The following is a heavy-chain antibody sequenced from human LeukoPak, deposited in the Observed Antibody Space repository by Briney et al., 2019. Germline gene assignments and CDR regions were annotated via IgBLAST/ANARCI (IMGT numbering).Heavy chain of an antibody. CDR2: IAVYNGNT. CDR1: GYTFSSFG. V-gene: IGHV1-18*01. CDR3: ARDQLVLPRGISGY. Sequence: GASVKVSCEASGYTFSSFGISWVRQAPGQGLEWMGWIAVYNGNTNYAQKFQGRLTMTTDTSTSTAYMELRSLRSDDTALYYCARDQLVLPRGISGYWGQGTLVTVSS. D-gene: IGHD1-14*01. J-gene: IGHJ4*02.